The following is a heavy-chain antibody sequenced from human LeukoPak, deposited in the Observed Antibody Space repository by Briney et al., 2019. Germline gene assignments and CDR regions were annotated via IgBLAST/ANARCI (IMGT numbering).Heavy chain of an antibody. J-gene: IGHJ6*03. D-gene: IGHD3-9*01. CDR2: IFHSGRT. CDR1: GGSIRDNNYY. V-gene: IGHV4-39*01. CDR3: ARLLSYDILTDNYYKYYMDV. Sequence: SETLSLTCTVSGGSIRDNNYYWGWIRQPPGKGLEWFGGIFHSGRTFYNPSLRSRVSMSVDTSKKQIALTVSSVTAADTAVYYCARLLSYDILTDNYYKYYMDVWGKGATVTVSS.